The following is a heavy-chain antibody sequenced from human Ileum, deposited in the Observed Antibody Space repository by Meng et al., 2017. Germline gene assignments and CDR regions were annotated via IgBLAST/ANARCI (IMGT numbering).Heavy chain of an antibody. CDR3: ARLYISNYYYYGMDV. CDR2: IFYSGFT. J-gene: IGHJ6*02. CDR1: GGSISSSSYY. V-gene: IGHV4-39*01. Sequence: QLQLQESGPGLVKSSETLSLTCTVSGGSISSSSYYWAWISQPPGKGLEWVGNIFYSGFTHYNLSLESRVTISVDMSKNQFSLKLSSVTAADTAVYFCARLYISNYYYYGMDVWGQGTMVTVSS. D-gene: IGHD1-1*01.